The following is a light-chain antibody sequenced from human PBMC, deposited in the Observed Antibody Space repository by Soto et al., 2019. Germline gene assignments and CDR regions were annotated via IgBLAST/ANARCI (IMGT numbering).Light chain of an antibody. J-gene: IGLJ2*01. Sequence: QSVLTQPPSASGTPGQRVTISCSGSCSNIGSNAVNWYQQLPGTAPKLIIYSNDQRPSGVPDRFSGSKSATSASLAISGLQSEDEAEYYCAAWDDSLNGVVFGGGTKLTVL. CDR1: CSNIGSNA. CDR2: SND. CDR3: AAWDDSLNGVV. V-gene: IGLV1-44*01.